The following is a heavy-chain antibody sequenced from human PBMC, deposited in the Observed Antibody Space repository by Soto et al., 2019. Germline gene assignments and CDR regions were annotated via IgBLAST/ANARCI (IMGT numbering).Heavy chain of an antibody. CDR3: ARAVDWSGYGNWFDP. Sequence: SETLSLTCTVSGGYISSYYWSWIRKPPGKGLEWIGYIYYSGSTNYNPSLKSRVTISVDTSKNQFSLKLSSVTAADTAVYYCARAVDWSGYGNWFDPWGQGTLVTVSS. CDR1: GGYISSYY. V-gene: IGHV4-59*01. J-gene: IGHJ5*02. D-gene: IGHD3-3*01. CDR2: IYYSGST.